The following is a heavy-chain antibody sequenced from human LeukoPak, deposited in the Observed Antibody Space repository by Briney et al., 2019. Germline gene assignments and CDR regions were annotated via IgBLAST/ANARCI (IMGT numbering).Heavy chain of an antibody. CDR3: AKSRSFDY. J-gene: IGHJ4*02. Sequence: PGRSLRLSCAASGFTFDDYAMHWVRQAPGKGLEWVSGISWNSGSIGYADSVKGRFTISRDNAKNSLYLQMNSLRAEDTALYYCAKSRSFDYWGQGTLVTVSS. CDR2: ISWNSGSI. CDR1: GFTFDDYA. D-gene: IGHD2-15*01. V-gene: IGHV3-9*01.